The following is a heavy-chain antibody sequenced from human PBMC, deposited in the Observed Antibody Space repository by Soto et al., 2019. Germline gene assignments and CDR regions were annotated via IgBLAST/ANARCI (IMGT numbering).Heavy chain of an antibody. J-gene: IGHJ4*02. CDR1: GGSFSGYY. V-gene: IGHV4-34*01. D-gene: IGHD5-12*01. Sequence: QVQLQQWGAGLLKPSETLSLTCAVYGGSFSGYYWSWIRQPPGKGLEWIGEIKDGGITNYSPSLKSRVTISADTSKNQFSLKVNSVTAADTAVYYCARGQEAIVATHWDQGILVTVSS. CDR2: IKDGGIT. CDR3: ARGQEAIVATH.